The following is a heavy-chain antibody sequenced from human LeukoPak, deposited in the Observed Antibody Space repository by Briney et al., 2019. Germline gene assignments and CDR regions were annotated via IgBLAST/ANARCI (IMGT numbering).Heavy chain of an antibody. CDR1: GGSISSGGYY. CDR2: IYYSGST. CDR3: ARDFARGYGLFDY. Sequence: SQTLSLTCTVSGGSISSGGYYWSWIRQHPGKGLEWIGYIYYSGSTYYNPSLKSRVTISVDTSKNQFSLKLSSVTAADTAVYYCARDFARGYGLFDYWGQGTLVTVSS. D-gene: IGHD3-16*01. J-gene: IGHJ4*02. V-gene: IGHV4-31*03.